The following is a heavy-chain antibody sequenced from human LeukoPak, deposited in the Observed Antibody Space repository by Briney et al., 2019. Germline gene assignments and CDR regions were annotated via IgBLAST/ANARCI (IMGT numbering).Heavy chain of an antibody. J-gene: IGHJ4*02. CDR1: GFTFSAYW. CDR3: AKDSVAVTGTGNIDY. CDR2: INWNGGST. Sequence: GGSLRLSCAASGFTFSAYWMSWVRQAPGKGLEWVSGINWNGGSTGYADSVKGRFTISRDNAKNSLYLQMNSLRAEDTALYYCAKDSVAVTGTGNIDYWGQGTLVTVSS. V-gene: IGHV3-20*04. D-gene: IGHD6-19*01.